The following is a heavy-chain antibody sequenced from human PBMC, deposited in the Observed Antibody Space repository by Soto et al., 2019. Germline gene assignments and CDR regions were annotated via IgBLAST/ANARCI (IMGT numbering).Heavy chain of an antibody. D-gene: IGHD3-22*01. Sequence: GESLKISCKGSGYSFTSYWISWVRQMPGKGLEWMGRIDPSDSYTNYSPSFQGHVTISADKSISTAYLQWSSLKASDTAMYYCARPVYYDSSGYYYYYGMDVWGQGTTVTVSS. CDR3: ARPVYYDSSGYYYYYGMDV. J-gene: IGHJ6*02. CDR2: IDPSDSYT. CDR1: GYSFTSYW. V-gene: IGHV5-10-1*01.